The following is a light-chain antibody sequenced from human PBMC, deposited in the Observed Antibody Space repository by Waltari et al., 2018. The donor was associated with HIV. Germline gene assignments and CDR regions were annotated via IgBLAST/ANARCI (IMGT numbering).Light chain of an antibody. J-gene: IGLJ2*01. V-gene: IGLV1-44*01. CDR2: ANH. CDR1: SSNIGSYT. Sequence: QSELTQPPSASGTPGQRVTISCSGSSSNIGSYTLKWYQQLPGTAPKLLIYANHQRPSGVPDRFSGSQSDTSASLAIGGLQSEDEADYYCATWDASLSGPVFGGGTKLTVL. CDR3: ATWDASLSGPV.